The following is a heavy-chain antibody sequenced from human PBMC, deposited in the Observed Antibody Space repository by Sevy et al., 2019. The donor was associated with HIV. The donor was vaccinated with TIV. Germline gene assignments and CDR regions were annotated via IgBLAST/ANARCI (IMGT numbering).Heavy chain of an antibody. V-gene: IGHV1-46*01. Sequence: ASVKVSCKASGYTFSSYYMHWVRQAPGQGLEWLGLINPRGGYTTYAQKFQGRVTMGRDTSTSTVYMELRSLRSEDTAVYFCARTGPCGGDCYIFDHWGQGALVTVSS. CDR3: ARTGPCGGDCYIFDH. CDR2: INPRGGYT. CDR1: GYTFSSYY. J-gene: IGHJ4*02. D-gene: IGHD2-21*02.